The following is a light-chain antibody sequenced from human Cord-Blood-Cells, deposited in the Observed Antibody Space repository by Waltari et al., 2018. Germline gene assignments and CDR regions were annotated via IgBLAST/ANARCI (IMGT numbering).Light chain of an antibody. Sequence: DIQMTQSPSSLSASVGDRVTITCQASQDISNYLNWYQQKTGKAPKLLIYDASNLEKGVSSRFSGSVSGTEFTLTISSLQPEDIATYYCQQYDNLTLTFGPGTKVDIK. J-gene: IGKJ3*01. V-gene: IGKV1-33*01. CDR1: QDISNY. CDR3: QQYDNLTLT. CDR2: DAS.